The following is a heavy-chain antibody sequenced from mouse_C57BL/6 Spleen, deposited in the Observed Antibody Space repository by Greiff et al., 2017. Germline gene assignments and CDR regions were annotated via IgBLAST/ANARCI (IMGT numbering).Heavy chain of an antibody. Sequence: EVQLQQSGPGMVKPSQSLSLTCTVTGYSITSGYDWHWIRPFPGNKLEWMGYISYSGSTNYNPSLKSRISITHDTSKNHFFLKLNSVTTEDTATYYCARRDYGRFAYWGQGTLVTVSA. CDR1: GYSITSGYD. CDR2: ISYSGST. V-gene: IGHV3-1*01. J-gene: IGHJ3*01. CDR3: ARRDYGRFAY. D-gene: IGHD1-2*01.